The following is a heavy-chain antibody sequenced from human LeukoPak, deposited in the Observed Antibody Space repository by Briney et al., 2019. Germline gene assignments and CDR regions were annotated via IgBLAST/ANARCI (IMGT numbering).Heavy chain of an antibody. CDR1: GYTFTSYG. CDR2: ISAYNGNT. Sequence: ASVKVSCKASGYTFTSYGISWVRQAPGQGLEWMGWISAYNGNTNYAQKLQGRVTMTTDTSTSTAYMELRSLRSDDTAVYYCARGGDLVVVASYFDYWGQGTLVTVSS. D-gene: IGHD2-15*01. CDR3: ARGGDLVVVASYFDY. V-gene: IGHV1-18*01. J-gene: IGHJ4*02.